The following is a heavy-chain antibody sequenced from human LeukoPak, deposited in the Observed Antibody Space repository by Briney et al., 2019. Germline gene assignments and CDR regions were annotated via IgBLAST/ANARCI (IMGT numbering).Heavy chain of an antibody. V-gene: IGHV4-39*07. Sequence: SSETLSLTCTVSGGSISSSSYYWGWIRQPPGKGLEWIGSIYYSGSTYYNPSLKSRVTISVDTSKNQFSLKLSSVTAADTAVYYCARDRGNYGNWFDPWGQGTLVTVSS. CDR2: IYYSGST. J-gene: IGHJ5*02. CDR1: GGSISSSSYY. D-gene: IGHD3-16*01. CDR3: ARDRGNYGNWFDP.